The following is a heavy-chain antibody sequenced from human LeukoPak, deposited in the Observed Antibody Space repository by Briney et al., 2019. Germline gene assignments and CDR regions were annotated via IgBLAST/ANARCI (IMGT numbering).Heavy chain of an antibody. J-gene: IGHJ4*02. V-gene: IGHV1-69*06. Sequence: SVKVSCKVSGGPFSRYAISWVRQAPGQGLEWMGGILPSFGTANYAQKFQGRVTITADKSTSTAYMELSSLRSEDTAVYYCARDPDYYDSSGYYFYYWGQGTLVTVSS. CDR3: ARDPDYYDSSGYYFYY. CDR1: GGPFSRYA. CDR2: ILPSFGTA. D-gene: IGHD3-22*01.